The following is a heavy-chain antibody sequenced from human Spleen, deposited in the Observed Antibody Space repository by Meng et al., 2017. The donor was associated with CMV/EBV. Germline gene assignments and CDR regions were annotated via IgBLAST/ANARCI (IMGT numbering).Heavy chain of an antibody. CDR1: GFTFSSYS. CDR2: ISSSSSYI. J-gene: IGHJ4*02. CDR3: ARDRVGATEH. D-gene: IGHD1-26*01. Sequence: ETLSLTCAASGFTFSSYSMNWVRQAPGKGLEWVSSISSSSSYIYYADSVKGRFTISRDNAKNSLYLQMNSLRAEDTAVYYCARDRVGATEHWGQGTLVTVSS. V-gene: IGHV3-21*01.